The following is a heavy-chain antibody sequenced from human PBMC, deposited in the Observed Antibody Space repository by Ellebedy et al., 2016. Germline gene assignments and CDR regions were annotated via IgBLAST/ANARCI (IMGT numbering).Heavy chain of an antibody. CDR3: ARGEYGSGSSFNY. D-gene: IGHD3-10*01. J-gene: IGHJ4*02. CDR1: GFTFSTYS. V-gene: IGHV3-48*01. Sequence: GESLKISXAASGFTFSTYSMHRVRQAPGKGLEWVSYISSSSSTIYYADSVKGRLTISRDNAKNSLYLQMNSLRAEDTAVYYCARGEYGSGSSFNYWGQGTLITVSS. CDR2: ISSSSSTI.